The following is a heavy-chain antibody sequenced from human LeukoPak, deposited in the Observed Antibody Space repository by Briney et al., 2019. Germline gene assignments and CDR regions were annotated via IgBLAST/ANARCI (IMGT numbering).Heavy chain of an antibody. Sequence: GASVKVSCKASGYTFTSYEINWVRQATGQGLEWMGWMNPNSGNTGYAQKFQGRVTMIRDTSISTAYMELSSLRSEDTAVYYCARAQGVIAASGGDPWGQGTLVTVSS. CDR3: ARAQGVIAASGGDP. V-gene: IGHV1-8*01. CDR2: MNPNSGNT. J-gene: IGHJ5*02. CDR1: GYTFTSYE. D-gene: IGHD6-6*01.